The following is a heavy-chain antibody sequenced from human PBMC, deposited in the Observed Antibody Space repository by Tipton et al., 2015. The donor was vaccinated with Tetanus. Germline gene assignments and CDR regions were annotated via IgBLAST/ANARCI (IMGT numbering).Heavy chain of an antibody. V-gene: IGHV5-51*01. J-gene: IGHJ4*02. CDR1: GYIFNNYW. Sequence: QLVQSGGEVKKPGESLKISCKGSGYIFNNYWIGWVRQKPGKGLEWMGFIYPGDSDTRYSPSFQGQVTISVDKSINTAYLQWSSLKASDTSMFYCGRAHCTDGVCNFDFWGQGALVTVAS. D-gene: IGHD2-8*01. CDR3: GRAHCTDGVCNFDF. CDR2: IYPGDSDT.